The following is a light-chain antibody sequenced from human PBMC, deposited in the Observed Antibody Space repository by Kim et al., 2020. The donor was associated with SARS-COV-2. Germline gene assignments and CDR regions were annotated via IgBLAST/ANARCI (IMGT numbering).Light chain of an antibody. J-gene: IGKJ1*01. CDR1: QAIGHY. CDR2: AAS. CDR3: QMYVTGSWT. Sequence: APVGERVTFACRASQAIGHYLAWYQQKPGTAPKLLISAASTLQSGVSSRFSGSGSGTDFTLTISSLQPEDVATYYCQMYVTGSWTFGQGTKVDIK. V-gene: IGKV1-27*01.